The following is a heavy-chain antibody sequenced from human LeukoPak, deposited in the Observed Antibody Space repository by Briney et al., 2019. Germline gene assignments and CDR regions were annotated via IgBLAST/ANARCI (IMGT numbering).Heavy chain of an antibody. D-gene: IGHD3-10*01. V-gene: IGHV3-23*01. J-gene: IGHJ4*02. CDR1: GFTFSSYG. CDR3: AKEDRLLWFGELLLY. CDR2: ISGSSGST. Sequence: GGSLRLSCAASGFTFSSYGMSWVRQAPGKGLEWVSAISGSSGSTYYADSVKGRFTISRDNSKNTLYLQMNSLRAEDTAVYYCAKEDRLLWFGELLLYWGQGTLVTVSS.